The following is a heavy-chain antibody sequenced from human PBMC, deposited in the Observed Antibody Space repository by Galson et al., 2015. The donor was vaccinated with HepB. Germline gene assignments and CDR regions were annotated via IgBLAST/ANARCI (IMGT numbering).Heavy chain of an antibody. CDR1: GYSFTSYG. J-gene: IGHJ6*02. Sequence: KVSCKASGYSFTSYGISWLRQAPGHGLEWMGWISGYDGSTNYPQTLQGRVIMTTDRSTNTGYMEVRSLRSDDTAIYYCARDSRLELRLNNYYYYGMDVWGPGATVTVSS. CDR2: ISGYDGST. CDR3: ARDSRLELRLNNYYYYGMDV. D-gene: IGHD1-7*01. V-gene: IGHV1-18*01.